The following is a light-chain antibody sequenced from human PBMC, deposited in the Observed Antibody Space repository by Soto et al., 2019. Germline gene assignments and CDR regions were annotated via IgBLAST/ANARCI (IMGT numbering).Light chain of an antibody. CDR3: QQYTNTNNPWM. CDR1: LGISSY. Sequence: AMQVTQSTSSLSASVGDIVTISVLSSLGISSYSAWYQQKPGKAPKLLVYDASTLQSGVASRFSGSGSGTEFTLIISGLQPDDSATYYCQQYTNTNNPWMFGQGTKVDIK. J-gene: IGKJ1*01. V-gene: IGKV1D-13*01. CDR2: DAS.